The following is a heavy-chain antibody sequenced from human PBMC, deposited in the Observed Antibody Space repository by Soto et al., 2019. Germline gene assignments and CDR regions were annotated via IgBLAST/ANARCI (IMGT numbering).Heavy chain of an antibody. D-gene: IGHD3-16*01. CDR2: ISGSGIST. CDR3: AKSAGSNAYYPNDY. Sequence: EGQLLESGGGLVQPGGSLRLSCAASGFTFSSYAMTWVRQAPGKGLEWVSSISGSGISTYYADSVKGRFTISRDNSKKTLYLQMNSLRAEAAAVYYCAKSAGSNAYYPNDYWGQGTLGTVSS. V-gene: IGHV3-23*01. CDR1: GFTFSSYA. J-gene: IGHJ4*02.